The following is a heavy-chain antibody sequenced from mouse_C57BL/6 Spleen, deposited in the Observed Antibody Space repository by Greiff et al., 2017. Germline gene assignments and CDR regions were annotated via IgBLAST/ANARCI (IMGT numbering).Heavy chain of an antibody. V-gene: IGHV1-15*01. D-gene: IGHD1-1*01. Sequence: QVQLQQSGAELVRPGASVTLSCKASGYTFTDYEMHWVKQTPVHGLEWIGAIDPETGGTAYNQKFKGKAILTADKSSSTAYMELRSLTSEDSAVYYCTRENLWDYYGSSFDYWGQGTTLTVSS. CDR3: TRENLWDYYGSSFDY. CDR1: GYTFTDYE. J-gene: IGHJ2*01. CDR2: IDPETGGT.